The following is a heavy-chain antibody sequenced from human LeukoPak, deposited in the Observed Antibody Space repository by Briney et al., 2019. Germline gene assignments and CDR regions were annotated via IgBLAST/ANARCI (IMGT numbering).Heavy chain of an antibody. Sequence: GGSLRLSCAASGFTFNTYSMNWVRQAPGKGLEWVSAISTTGGGTYHADSVKGRFTISRDSSKNTLFLQMNRLRPEDAAVYYCAKAPVTTCRGAYCYPFDYWGQGTLVTVSS. CDR1: GFTFNTYS. CDR3: AKAPVTTCRGAYCYPFDY. D-gene: IGHD2-21*01. CDR2: ISTTGGGT. J-gene: IGHJ4*02. V-gene: IGHV3-23*01.